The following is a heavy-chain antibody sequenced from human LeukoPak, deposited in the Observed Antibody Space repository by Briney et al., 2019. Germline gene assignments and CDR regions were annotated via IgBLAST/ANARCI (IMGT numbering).Heavy chain of an antibody. CDR3: ARDHDYYDSSGTDY. D-gene: IGHD3-22*01. V-gene: IGHV1-8*01. CDR2: MNPNSGNT. J-gene: IGHJ4*02. Sequence: ASVKVSCKASGYIFTSYDINWVRQATGQGLEWMGWMNPNSGNTGYAQKFQGRVTMTRNTSISTAYMELSSLRSEDTAVYYCARDHDYYDSSGTDYWGQGTLVTVSS. CDR1: GYIFTSYD.